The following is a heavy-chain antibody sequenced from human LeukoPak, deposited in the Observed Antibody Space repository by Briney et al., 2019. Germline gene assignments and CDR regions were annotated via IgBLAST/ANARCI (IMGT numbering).Heavy chain of an antibody. Sequence: PSETLSLTCTVSGGSISSSSYYWGWIRQPPGKGLEWIGSIYYSGSTYYNPSLKSRVTISVDTSKNQFSLKLSSVTAADTAVYYCAKEANAYCGGDCYSDYWGQGTLVTVSS. CDR3: AKEANAYCGGDCYSDY. J-gene: IGHJ4*02. CDR2: IYYSGST. D-gene: IGHD2-21*01. CDR1: GGSISSSSYY. V-gene: IGHV4-39*02.